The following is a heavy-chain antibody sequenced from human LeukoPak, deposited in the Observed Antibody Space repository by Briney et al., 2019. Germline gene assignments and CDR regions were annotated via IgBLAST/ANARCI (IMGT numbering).Heavy chain of an antibody. Sequence: SVKVSCKASGGTFSSYAISWVRQAPGQGLEWMGGIIPIFGTANYAQKFQGRVTITADESTSTAYMELSSLRSEDTAVYYCASGDYDFWGGRNWFDPWGQGTLVTVSS. J-gene: IGHJ5*02. CDR2: IIPIFGTA. CDR3: ASGDYDFWGGRNWFDP. CDR1: GGTFSSYA. V-gene: IGHV1-69*13. D-gene: IGHD3-3*01.